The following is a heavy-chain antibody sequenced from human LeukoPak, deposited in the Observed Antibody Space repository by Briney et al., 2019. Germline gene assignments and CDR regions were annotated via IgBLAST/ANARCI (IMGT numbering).Heavy chain of an antibody. J-gene: IGHJ4*02. Sequence: ASVKVSCKASGGIFSSYAINWVRQAPGQGLEWMGRIIPIFGSANYAQKFQGRVTITADKSTRTAYMELSSLRSEDTALYYCAKGSRLREGGSYRFWGQGTLVTVSS. V-gene: IGHV1-69*06. CDR2: IIPIFGSA. D-gene: IGHD3-16*02. CDR3: AKGSRLREGGSYRF. CDR1: GGIFSSYA.